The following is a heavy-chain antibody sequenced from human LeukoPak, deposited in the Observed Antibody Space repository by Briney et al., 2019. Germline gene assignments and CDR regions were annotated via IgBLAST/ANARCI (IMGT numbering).Heavy chain of an antibody. CDR1: GFTFGDYA. D-gene: IGHD6-19*01. V-gene: IGHV3-49*04. Sequence: GSLRLSCTASGFTFGDYAMSWVRQAPGKGLEWVGFIRSKAYGGTTEYAASVKGRFTISRDDSKSIAYLQMNSLKTEDTAVYYCTRVPSSGRPPYYFDYWGQGTLVTVSS. J-gene: IGHJ4*02. CDR2: IRSKAYGGTT. CDR3: TRVPSSGRPPYYFDY.